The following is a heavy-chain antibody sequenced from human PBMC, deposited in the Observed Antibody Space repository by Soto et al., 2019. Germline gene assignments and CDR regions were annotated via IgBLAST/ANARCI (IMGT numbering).Heavy chain of an antibody. J-gene: IGHJ4*02. CDR3: ARGMYVDY. CDR1: VYGFTTYG. CDR2: ISAHNGNT. D-gene: IGHD2-8*01. Sequence: QIHLVQSGAEVKKPGSSVKVSCTGSVYGFTTYGITWVRQAHGQGLEWMAWISAHNGNTNYAQKLQGRVTVTRDTSTSTADMELGSLRSNDTAVYYGARGMYVDYWGQRALVIGSS. V-gene: IGHV1-18*01.